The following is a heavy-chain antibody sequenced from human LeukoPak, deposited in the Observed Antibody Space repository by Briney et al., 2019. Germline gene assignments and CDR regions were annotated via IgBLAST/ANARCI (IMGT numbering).Heavy chain of an antibody. CDR1: GFTVTTNY. CDR3: ARGDFWSGYYTGLY. CDR2: IYSGGST. D-gene: IGHD3-3*01. Sequence: GGSLRLSCAASGFTVTTNYMSWVRQAPGKGLEWVSVIYSGGSTYYADSVKGRFTISRHNSKNTLYLQMDSLRDEDTAVYYCARGDFWSGYYTGLYRGQGTLVTVSS. J-gene: IGHJ4*02. V-gene: IGHV3-53*04.